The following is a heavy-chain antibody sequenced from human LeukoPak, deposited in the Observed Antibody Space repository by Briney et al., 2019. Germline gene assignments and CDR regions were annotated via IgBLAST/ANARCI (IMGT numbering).Heavy chain of an antibody. D-gene: IGHD1-26*01. Sequence: ASVKVSCKASGSTFTGYYIHWVRQAPGQGLEWMGWINANSGGTNYAQKFQGRVTITRDTSINTAYMDLTRLRSEDTAVCDCVREGHSGSYFYWGQGTLVTVSS. CDR2: INANSGGT. V-gene: IGHV1-2*02. J-gene: IGHJ4*02. CDR3: VREGHSGSYFY. CDR1: GSTFTGYY.